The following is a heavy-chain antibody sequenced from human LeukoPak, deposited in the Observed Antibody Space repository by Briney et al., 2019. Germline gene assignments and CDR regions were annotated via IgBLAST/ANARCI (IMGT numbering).Heavy chain of an antibody. Sequence: GASVKVSCKASGYTFTGYYMHWVRQAPGQGLEWMGWINPNSGGTNYAQRFQGRVTMTRDTSISTAYMELSRLRSDDTAVYYCARDLTRSGYSYGYCYFDYWGQGTLVTVSS. V-gene: IGHV1-2*02. D-gene: IGHD5-18*01. CDR1: GYTFTGYY. J-gene: IGHJ4*02. CDR3: ARDLTRSGYSYGYCYFDY. CDR2: INPNSGGT.